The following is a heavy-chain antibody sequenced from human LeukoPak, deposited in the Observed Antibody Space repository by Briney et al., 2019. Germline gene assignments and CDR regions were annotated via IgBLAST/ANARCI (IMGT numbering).Heavy chain of an antibody. D-gene: IGHD3-10*01. J-gene: IGHJ4*02. CDR1: GVTLSNNG. CDR3: AKRGVVIRVILVGFHKQAYYFDS. CDR2: ISDSVGAT. Sequence: GGSLRLSCAVSGVTLSNNGMAWARQAPGKGLEWVAGISDSVGATNYSDSVKGRFTISRENAKNTLYLQMSSLRAEDTAVYFCAKRGVVIRVILVGFHKQAYYFDSWGQGALVTVSS. V-gene: IGHV3-23*01.